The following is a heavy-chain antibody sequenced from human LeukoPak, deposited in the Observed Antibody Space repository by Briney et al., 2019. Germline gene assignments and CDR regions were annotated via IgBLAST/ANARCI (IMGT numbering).Heavy chain of an antibody. V-gene: IGHV4-39*01. CDR2: IYYSGST. Sequence: SETLSLTCTVSGGSISSSSYYWGWLRQPPGKGLEWIGSIYYSGSTYYNPSLKSRVTISVATSKNQFSLKLSSVTAADTAVYYCARHSYDPYYYYYMDVWGKGTTVTVSS. D-gene: IGHD5-12*01. CDR1: GGSISSSSYY. J-gene: IGHJ6*03. CDR3: ARHSYDPYYYYYMDV.